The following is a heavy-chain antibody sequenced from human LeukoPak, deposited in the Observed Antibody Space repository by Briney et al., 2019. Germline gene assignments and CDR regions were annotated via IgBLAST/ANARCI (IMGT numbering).Heavy chain of an antibody. CDR2: INTNTGSP. Sequence: GASAKVSCKASGYTFTRYPMNWVRQAPGQGLEWMGWINTNTGSPTYAQGFTGRFVFSLDTSVSTAYLQISSLKTEDTAVYYCARYHSSGSVDYWGQGTLVTVSS. CDR3: ARYHSSGSVDY. D-gene: IGHD1-26*01. CDR1: GYTFTRYP. J-gene: IGHJ4*02. V-gene: IGHV7-4-1*02.